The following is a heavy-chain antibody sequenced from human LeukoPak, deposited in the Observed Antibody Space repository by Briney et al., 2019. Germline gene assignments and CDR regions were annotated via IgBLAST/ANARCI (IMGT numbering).Heavy chain of an antibody. CDR1: GYTXTSYG. J-gene: IGHJ4*02. V-gene: IGHV1-18*01. Sequence: ASVKVSCKASGYTXTSYGISWVRQAPGQGLEWMGWISTYNGNTNYAQKLQGRVTMTTDTSASTAYMELRSLRSDDTAVYYCASRGVVTATTGYFDYWGQGTLVTVSS. CDR2: ISTYNGNT. D-gene: IGHD2-21*02. CDR3: ASRGVVTATTGYFDY.